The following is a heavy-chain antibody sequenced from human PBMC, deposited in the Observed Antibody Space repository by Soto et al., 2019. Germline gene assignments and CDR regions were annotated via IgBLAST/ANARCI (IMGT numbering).Heavy chain of an antibody. Sequence: PSETLSLTCTVSDDSISSRSYYWGWIRQPPGKGLEWIGSIYYSGSTYYNPSLKSRVTISVDTSKNQFSLKLSSVTAADTAVYYCARALAARYFGMDVWGQGTTVTSP. J-gene: IGHJ6*02. V-gene: IGHV4-39*01. CDR3: ARALAARYFGMDV. CDR1: DDSISSRSYY. D-gene: IGHD6-6*01. CDR2: IYYSGST.